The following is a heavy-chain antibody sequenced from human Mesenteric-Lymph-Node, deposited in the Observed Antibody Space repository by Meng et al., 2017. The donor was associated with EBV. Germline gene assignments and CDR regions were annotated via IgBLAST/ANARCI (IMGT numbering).Heavy chain of an antibody. CDR1: GGSFSDSY. J-gene: IGHJ4*02. CDR3: AVGGNYYDNSGLDY. V-gene: IGHV4-34*01. D-gene: IGHD3-22*01. Sequence: QVQLQQWGTRLLKPSXXXXLXXXVYGGSFSDSYWSWVRQSPGKGLEWIGEINHSGRPNYNPSLRRRLTISLHASRNQFSLKLSSVTAADTAVYYCAVGGNYYDNSGLDYRGQGTLVTVSS. CDR2: INHSGRP.